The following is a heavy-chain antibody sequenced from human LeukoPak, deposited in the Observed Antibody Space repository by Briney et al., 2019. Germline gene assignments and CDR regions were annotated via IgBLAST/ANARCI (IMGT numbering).Heavy chain of an antibody. D-gene: IGHD2-15*01. CDR2: IYYSGST. CDR3: AREREHCSGGSCYFWFDP. Sequence: PSETLSLTCTVSGGSISSDYWSWIRQSPGKGLEWLGYIYYSGSTNYNPSLKSRVTISVDTSKNQFSLKLSSVTAADTAVYYCAREREHCSGGSCYFWFDPWGQGTLVTVSS. V-gene: IGHV4-59*01. J-gene: IGHJ5*02. CDR1: GGSISSDY.